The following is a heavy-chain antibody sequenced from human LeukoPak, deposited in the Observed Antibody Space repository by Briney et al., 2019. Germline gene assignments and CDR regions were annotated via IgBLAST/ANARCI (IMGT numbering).Heavy chain of an antibody. CDR2: IRYDGSNK. Sequence: AGGSLRLSCAASGFTFSSYGMHWVRQAPGKGLEWVAFIRYDGSNKYYADSVKGRFTISRDNSKNTLYLQMNSLRAEDTAVYYCAKDRAEGYGMDVWGQGTTVTVSS. CDR1: GFTFSSYG. J-gene: IGHJ6*02. CDR3: AKDRAEGYGMDV. V-gene: IGHV3-30*02.